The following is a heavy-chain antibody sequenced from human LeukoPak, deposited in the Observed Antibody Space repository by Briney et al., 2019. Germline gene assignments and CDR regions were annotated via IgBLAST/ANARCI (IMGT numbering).Heavy chain of an antibody. CDR2: IYYSGST. Sequence: SETLSLTCTVSGGSISSSSYYWGWIRQPPGKGLEWIGSIYYSGSTYYNPSLKSRVTISVDTSKNQFSLKLNSVTAADTAVYYCARHEAYYYYMDVWGKGTTVTVSS. V-gene: IGHV4-39*01. CDR1: GGSISSSSYY. J-gene: IGHJ6*03. CDR3: ARHEAYYYYMDV.